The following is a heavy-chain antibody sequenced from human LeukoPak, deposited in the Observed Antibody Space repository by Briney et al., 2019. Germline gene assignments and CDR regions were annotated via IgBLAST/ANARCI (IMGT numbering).Heavy chain of an antibody. J-gene: IGHJ4*02. CDR1: GGSISSGGYS. V-gene: IGHV4-30-2*01. D-gene: IGHD3-22*01. CDR2: IYHSGST. CDR3: ASGYDTYDY. Sequence: SETLSLTCAVPGGSISSGGYSWSWIRQPPGKGLEWIGYIYHSGSTYYNPSLKSRVTISVDRSKNQFSLKLSSVTAADTAVYYCASGYDTYDYWGQGTLVTVSS.